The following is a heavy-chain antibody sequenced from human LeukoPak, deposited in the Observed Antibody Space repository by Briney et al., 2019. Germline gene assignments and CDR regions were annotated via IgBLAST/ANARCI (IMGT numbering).Heavy chain of an antibody. CDR1: GGTFSSYA. V-gene: IGHV1-69*13. J-gene: IGHJ4*02. CDR3: ARGRSVGATGPGTFDY. D-gene: IGHD1-26*01. CDR2: IIPIFGTA. Sequence: SVNVSCKASGGTFSSYAISWVRQAPGQGLEWMGGIIPIFGTANYAQKFQGRVTITADESTSTAYMELSSLRSEDTAVYYCARGRSVGATGPGTFDYWGQGTLVTVSS.